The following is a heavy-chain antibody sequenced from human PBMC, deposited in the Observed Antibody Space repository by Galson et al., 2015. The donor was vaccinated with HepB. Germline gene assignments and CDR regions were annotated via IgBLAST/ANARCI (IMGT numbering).Heavy chain of an antibody. D-gene: IGHD6-19*01. J-gene: IGHJ5*02. CDR1: GYTFTAYY. CDR3: ARSGTGWAANWLDP. Sequence: SVTVSCKAPGYTFTAYYMHWVRQAPGQGLEWVGWMNPQNGATTYAQKFQGRVTMTSDTSINTAYMDLISLRSDDTALYFCARSGTGWAANWLDPWGPGTLVTVSS. CDR2: MNPQNGAT. V-gene: IGHV1-2*02.